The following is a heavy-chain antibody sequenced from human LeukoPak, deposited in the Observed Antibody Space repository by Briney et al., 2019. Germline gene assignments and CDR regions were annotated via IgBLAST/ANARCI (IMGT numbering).Heavy chain of an antibody. Sequence: GGSLRLSCAASGFTFSNYAMSWVRQAPGKGLEWVSAITGSGDITYYADPVKGRFTISRDNSKNTLGLQMNSLRAEDTAVYYCARELKVARSTPGFDYWGQGTLVTVSS. D-gene: IGHD2-15*01. CDR2: ITGSGDIT. J-gene: IGHJ4*02. CDR1: GFTFSNYA. V-gene: IGHV3-23*01. CDR3: ARELKVARSTPGFDY.